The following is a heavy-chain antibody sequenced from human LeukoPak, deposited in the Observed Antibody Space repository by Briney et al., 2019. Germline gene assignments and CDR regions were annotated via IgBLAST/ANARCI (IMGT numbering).Heavy chain of an antibody. V-gene: IGHV1-46*01. CDR3: ARVCRGSCYSRAKNWFDP. CDR1: GFTLTSDY. D-gene: IGHD2-15*01. Sequence: APLKVSCKGTGFTLTSDYMHWGRQAPGQGGEWVGKKNPSGSYTSYAQKFQGRVTMTRNTSISTAYMELSSLRSEDTAVYHCARVCRGSCYSRAKNWFDPWGQGTLVTVSS. J-gene: IGHJ5*02. CDR2: KNPSGSYT.